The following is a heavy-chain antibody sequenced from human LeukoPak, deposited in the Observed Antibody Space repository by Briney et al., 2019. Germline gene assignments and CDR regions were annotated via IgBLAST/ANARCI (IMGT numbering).Heavy chain of an antibody. V-gene: IGHV1-2*02. CDR2: INPNSGGT. J-gene: IGHJ5*02. D-gene: IGHD3-22*01. Sequence: ASVKVSCKASGYTFTDYYMHWVRQAPGQGLEWMGWINPNSGGTNYAQNFQGRVTMTRDTSISTAYMEVSRLRSGDTAVYYCARVRDSSGYDFSWFDPWGQGTLVTVSS. CDR3: ARVRDSSGYDFSWFDP. CDR1: GYTFTDYY.